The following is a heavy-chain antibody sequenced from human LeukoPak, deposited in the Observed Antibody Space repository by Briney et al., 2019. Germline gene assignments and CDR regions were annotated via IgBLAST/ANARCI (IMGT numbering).Heavy chain of an antibody. V-gene: IGHV1-2*06. J-gene: IGHJ4*02. D-gene: IGHD3-10*01. CDR2: INPNSGGT. CDR3: ASEYYYGSGGYYIDY. CDR1: GYTFTGYY. Sequence: ASVKVSCKASGYTFTGYYMHWVRRAPGQGLEWMGRINPNSGGTNYAQKFQGRVTMTRDTSISTAYMELSRLRSDDTAVYYCASEYYYGSGGYYIDYWGQGTLVTVSS.